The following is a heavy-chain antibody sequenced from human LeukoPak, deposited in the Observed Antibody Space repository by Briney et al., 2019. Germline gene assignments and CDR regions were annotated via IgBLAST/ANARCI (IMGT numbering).Heavy chain of an antibody. J-gene: IGHJ4*02. CDR2: IKQDGSEK. V-gene: IGHV3-7*01. Sequence: GGSLRLSCAASGFTFSSYAMSWVRQAPGKGLEWVANIKQDGSEKYYVDSVKGRFTISRDNAKNSLYLQMNSLRAEDTAVYYCARDVSDENGSSSRIHLDSWGQGTLVSVSS. D-gene: IGHD6-6*01. CDR1: GFTFSSYA. CDR3: ARDVSDENGSSSRIHLDS.